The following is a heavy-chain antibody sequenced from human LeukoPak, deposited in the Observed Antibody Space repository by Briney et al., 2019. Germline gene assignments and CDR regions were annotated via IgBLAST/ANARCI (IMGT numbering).Heavy chain of an antibody. V-gene: IGHV1-69*13. D-gene: IGHD2-15*01. CDR2: IIPIFGTA. Sequence: ASVKVSCKASGGTFSSYAISWVRQAPGQGLEWMGGIIPIFGTANYAQKFQGRVTITADESTSTAYMELSSLRSEDTAVYYCARLVVVAAATDYWGQGTLVTISS. J-gene: IGHJ4*02. CDR3: ARLVVVAAATDY. CDR1: GGTFSSYA.